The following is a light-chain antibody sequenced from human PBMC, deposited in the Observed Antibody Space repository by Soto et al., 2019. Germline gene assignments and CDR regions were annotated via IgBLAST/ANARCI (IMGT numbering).Light chain of an antibody. CDR2: EGS. CDR3: CSYAGSRV. J-gene: IGLJ3*02. CDR1: SSDVGSYNL. Sequence: QSALTQPASVSGSPGQSITISCTGTSSDVGSYNLVSWYQQHPGKAHKLMIYEGSKRPSGVSNRFSGSKSVNTASLTISGLQAEDEADYYCCSYAGSRVFGGGTKMTVL. V-gene: IGLV2-23*01.